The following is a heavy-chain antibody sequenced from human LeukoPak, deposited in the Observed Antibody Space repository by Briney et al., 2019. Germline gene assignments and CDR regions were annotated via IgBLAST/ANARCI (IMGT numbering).Heavy chain of an antibody. D-gene: IGHD5-18*01. CDR3: ASTNRIQFFYYFDY. CDR2: IKEDGSEK. J-gene: IGHJ4*02. V-gene: IGHV3-7*05. CDR1: GLTFSTYW. Sequence: SGGSLRLSCAASGLTFSTYWMTWVRQAPGKGLEWVANIKEDGSEKYYVDSVKGRFTISRDNAKNSLYLQMNSLRAEDTAVYYCASTNRIQFFYYFDYWGQGTLVTVSS.